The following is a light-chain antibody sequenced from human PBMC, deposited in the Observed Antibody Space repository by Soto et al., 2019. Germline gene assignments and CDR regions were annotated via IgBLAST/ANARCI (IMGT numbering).Light chain of an antibody. Sequence: QSALTQPPSASGSPGQSVAISCTGTSSDVGGYNYVSWYQQHPGKAPKLMIYEVNKRPSGVPDRFSGSKSGNTASLTVSGLQSEDEADDYCSSYAGSSNVFGTGTKLTVL. V-gene: IGLV2-8*01. CDR3: SSYAGSSNV. CDR1: SSDVGGYNY. CDR2: EVN. J-gene: IGLJ1*01.